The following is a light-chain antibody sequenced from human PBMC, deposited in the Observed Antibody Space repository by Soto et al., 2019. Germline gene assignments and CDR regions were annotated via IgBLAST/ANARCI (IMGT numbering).Light chain of an antibody. CDR3: QHGYVAPYT. Sequence: DIQMTQSPSSVSASIGDTVTITCRASEDINVYLNWYQQKPGEVPKPLIYSASTLHSGVPSSFTGSGSETDFTLTIRSLQPEDFASSYCQHGYVAPYTFGKGTKVDI. J-gene: IGKJ2*01. V-gene: IGKV1-39*01. CDR1: EDINVY. CDR2: SAS.